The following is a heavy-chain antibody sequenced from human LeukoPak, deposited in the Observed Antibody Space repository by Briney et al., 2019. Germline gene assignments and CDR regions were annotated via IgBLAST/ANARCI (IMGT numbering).Heavy chain of an antibody. V-gene: IGHV5-51*01. CDR3: ARQTAMGRSGDY. D-gene: IGHD7-27*01. J-gene: IGHJ4*02. CDR1: GYRFTSYW. Sequence: GESLKISCQASGYRFTSYWIGWVREMPGKSLEWVGIIDPSDSDIRYTPSFQGQVTISADKSLSTAYLQWNSLKASDTAIYYCARQTAMGRSGDYWGQGTLVTVSS. CDR2: IDPSDSDI.